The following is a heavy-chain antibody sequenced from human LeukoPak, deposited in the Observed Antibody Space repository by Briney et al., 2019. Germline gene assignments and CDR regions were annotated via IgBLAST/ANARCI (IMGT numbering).Heavy chain of an antibody. D-gene: IGHD4-11*01. V-gene: IGHV3-23*01. J-gene: IGHJ6*03. CDR3: ARAPAYSNYKYYYMDV. CDR1: GFTFSSHG. CDR2: ISPSGGIT. Sequence: GGTLRLSCAASGFTFSSHGMNWVRQAPGKGLEWVSGISPSGGITYYTDSVKGRFTISRDNAKNSLYLQMNSLRAEDTAVYYCARAPAYSNYKYYYMDVWGKGTTVTVSS.